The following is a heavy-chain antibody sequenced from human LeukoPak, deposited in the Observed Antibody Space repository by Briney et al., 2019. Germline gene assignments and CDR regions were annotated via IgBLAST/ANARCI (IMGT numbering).Heavy chain of an antibody. CDR3: ARGPGRYSYGSSHFDY. V-gene: IGHV4-39*07. D-gene: IGHD5-18*01. CDR2: IYYSGST. CDR1: GGSISSSSYY. Sequence: SETLSLTCTVSGGSISSSSYYWGWIRQPPGKGLEWIGSIYYSGSTYYNPSLKSRVTISVDTSKNQFSLKLSSVTAADTAVYYCARGPGRYSYGSSHFDYWGRGTLVTVSS. J-gene: IGHJ4*02.